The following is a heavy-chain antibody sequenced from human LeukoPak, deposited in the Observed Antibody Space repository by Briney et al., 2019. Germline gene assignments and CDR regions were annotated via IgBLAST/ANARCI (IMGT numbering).Heavy chain of an antibody. CDR1: GDTFSSHG. CDR2: IIPIFHTA. D-gene: IGHD3-22*01. CDR3: ARDYNYDSSAYDDALDI. J-gene: IGHJ3*02. Sequence: SVKVSCKASGDTFSSHGISWVRQAPGQGLEWMGGIIPIFHTANYAQNFQDRLTITTDESTNTVYMELSSLKSEDTAVYYCARDYNYDSSAYDDALDIWGQGPMVTVSS. V-gene: IGHV1-69*05.